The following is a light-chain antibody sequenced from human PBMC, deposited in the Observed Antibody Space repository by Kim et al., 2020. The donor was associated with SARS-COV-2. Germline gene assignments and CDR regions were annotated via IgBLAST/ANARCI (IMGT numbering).Light chain of an antibody. J-gene: IGLJ2*01. Sequence: QTATLTCTGNSNNVGDQGAAWLQQHQGHPPKLLSYRNNNRPSGISGRFSASRSGNTASLTITGLQPDDEADYYCSAWDSSLRTVVFGGGTQLTVL. CDR3: SAWDSSLRTVV. V-gene: IGLV10-54*04. CDR2: RNN. CDR1: SNNVGDQG.